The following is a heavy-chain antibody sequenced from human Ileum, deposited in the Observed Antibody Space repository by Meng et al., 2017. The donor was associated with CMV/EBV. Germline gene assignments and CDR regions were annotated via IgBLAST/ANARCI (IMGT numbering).Heavy chain of an antibody. J-gene: IGHJ4*02. CDR2: MHYSGST. Sequence: QVQLQESGPGLVKPSETLSLTCTVSGASISSNYWNWIRQPPGKGLEWIGYMHYSGSTAYNPSLKSRVTISVDTSKNQFSLKLSSVTAADTAVYYCTRGGDSTAWDMLYWGQGTLVTVSS. D-gene: IGHD6-19*01. V-gene: IGHV4-59*01. CDR3: TRGGDSTAWDMLY. CDR1: GASISSNY.